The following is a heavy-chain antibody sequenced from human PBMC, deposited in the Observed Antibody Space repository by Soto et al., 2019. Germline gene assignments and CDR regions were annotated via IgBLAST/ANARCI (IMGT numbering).Heavy chain of an antibody. V-gene: IGHV3-23*01. Sequence: PGGSLRLSCAASGFTFSSYAMSWVRQAPGKGLEWVSAISGSGGSTYYADSVKGRFTISRDNSKNTLYLQMNSLRAEDTAVYYCAKPNLGYCSSTSCYKESIAAALFAFDIWGQGTMVTVSS. CDR2: ISGSGGST. CDR1: GFTFSSYA. D-gene: IGHD2-2*02. CDR3: AKPNLGYCSSTSCYKESIAAALFAFDI. J-gene: IGHJ3*02.